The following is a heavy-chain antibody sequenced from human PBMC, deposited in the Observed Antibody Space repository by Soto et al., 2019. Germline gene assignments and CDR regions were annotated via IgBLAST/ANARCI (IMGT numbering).Heavy chain of an antibody. CDR2: ISYSGST. CDR3: ARDWGGGTFDY. V-gene: IGHV4-59*01. Sequence: PSETLSLTSTVSGGSINANYWTCIRQPPGKGLEWIGYISYSGSTNYNPSLKSRVTISVDTSKNQFSLKLSSVTAADTAVYYCARDWGGGTFDYWGQGTLVTVS. J-gene: IGHJ4*02. D-gene: IGHD3-16*01. CDR1: GGSINANY.